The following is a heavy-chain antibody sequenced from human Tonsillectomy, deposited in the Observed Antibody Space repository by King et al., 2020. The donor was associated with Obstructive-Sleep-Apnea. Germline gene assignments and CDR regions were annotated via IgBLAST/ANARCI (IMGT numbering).Heavy chain of an antibody. J-gene: IGHJ1*01. V-gene: IGHV3-48*04. D-gene: IGHD6-13*01. CDR3: ARVPVAAAGTLYFQH. Sequence: VQLVESGGGLVQPGGSLRLSCAASGFTFSSYSMNWVRQAPGKGLEWVSYISSSSSTIYYADSVKGRFTISRDNAKNSLYLQMNSLRAEDTAVYYCARVPVAAAGTLYFQHWGQGTLVTVSS. CDR2: ISSSSSTI. CDR1: GFTFSSYS.